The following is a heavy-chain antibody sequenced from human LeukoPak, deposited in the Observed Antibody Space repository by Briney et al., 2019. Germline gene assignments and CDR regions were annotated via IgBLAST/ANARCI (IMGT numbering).Heavy chain of an antibody. CDR2: MNPNSGNT. V-gene: IGHV1-8*01. J-gene: IGHJ6*03. CDR3: ARDLGQYCSSTSCYTVDYYYYMDV. D-gene: IGHD2-2*02. CDR1: GYTFTSYD. Sequence: ASVKVSCKASGYTFTSYDINWVRQATGQGLEWMGWMNPNSGNTGYAQKFQGRVTMTRNTSISTAYMELSSLRSEDTAVYYCARDLGQYCSSTSCYTVDYYYYMDVWGKGTTVTVSS.